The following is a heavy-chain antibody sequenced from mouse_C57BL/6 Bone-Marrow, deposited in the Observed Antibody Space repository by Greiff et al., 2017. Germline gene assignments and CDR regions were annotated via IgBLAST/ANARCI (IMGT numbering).Heavy chain of an antibody. Sequence: VQLQESGAELVRPGASVTLSCKASGYTFTDYEMHWVKQTPVHGLEWIGAIDPETGGTAYNQKFKGKAILTADKSSSTAYMELRSLTSEDSAVYYCPIYYDYDGFAYWGQGTLVTVSA. CDR3: PIYYDYDGFAY. CDR2: IDPETGGT. D-gene: IGHD2-4*01. J-gene: IGHJ3*01. V-gene: IGHV1-15*01. CDR1: GYTFTDYE.